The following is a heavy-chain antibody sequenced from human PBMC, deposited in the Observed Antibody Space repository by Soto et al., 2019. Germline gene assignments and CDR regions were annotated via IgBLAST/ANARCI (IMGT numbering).Heavy chain of an antibody. J-gene: IGHJ4*02. V-gene: IGHV3-23*01. D-gene: IGHD5-18*01. CDR3: AKAPVDTAMVRLFDY. Sequence: LRLSCAASGFTFSSYAMSWVRQAPGKGLEWVSAISGSGGSTYYADSVKGRFTISRDNSKNTLCLQMNSLRAEDTAVYYCAKAPVDTAMVRLFDYWGQGTLVTVSS. CDR1: GFTFSSYA. CDR2: ISGSGGST.